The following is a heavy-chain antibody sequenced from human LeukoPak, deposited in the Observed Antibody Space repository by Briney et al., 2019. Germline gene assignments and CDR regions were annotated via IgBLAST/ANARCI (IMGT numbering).Heavy chain of an antibody. Sequence: PGGSLRLSCAASGFTFDDYAMHRVRQAPGKGLEWVSGISWNSGSIGYADSVKGRFTISRDNAKNSLYLQMDSLRAEDTALYYCATSYYYGSGSYLDYWGQGTLVTVSS. D-gene: IGHD3-10*01. CDR3: ATSYYYGSGSYLDY. V-gene: IGHV3-9*01. CDR2: ISWNSGSI. CDR1: GFTFDDYA. J-gene: IGHJ4*02.